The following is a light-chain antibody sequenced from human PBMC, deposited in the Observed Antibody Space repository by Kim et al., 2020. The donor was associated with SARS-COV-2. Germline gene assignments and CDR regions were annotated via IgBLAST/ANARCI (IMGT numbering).Light chain of an antibody. CDR2: DVS. CDR3: SSYTSSSTPYV. CDR1: SGDVGAYHY. J-gene: IGLJ1*01. V-gene: IGLV2-14*03. Sequence: HSLTIACTGTSGDVGAYHYVSWHQQHPGKAPKLMLYDVSNRPSGVSNRFSGSKSGNTASLTISGLQAEDEADYYCSSYTSSSTPYVFGTGTKVTVL.